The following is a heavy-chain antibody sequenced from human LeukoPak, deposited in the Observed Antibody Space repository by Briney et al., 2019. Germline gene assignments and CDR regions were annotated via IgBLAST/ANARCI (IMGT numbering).Heavy chain of an antibody. V-gene: IGHV3-30-3*01. CDR2: ISYDGSNK. CDR1: GFTFSSYA. J-gene: IGHJ4*02. CDR3: ARSPRSGYFDY. D-gene: IGHD2-15*01. Sequence: GGSLRLSCAASGFTFSSYAMHWVRQAPGKGLEWVAVISYDGSNKYYADSVKGRFTTSRDNSKNTLYLQMNSLRAEDTAVYYCARSPRSGYFDYWGQGTLVTVSS.